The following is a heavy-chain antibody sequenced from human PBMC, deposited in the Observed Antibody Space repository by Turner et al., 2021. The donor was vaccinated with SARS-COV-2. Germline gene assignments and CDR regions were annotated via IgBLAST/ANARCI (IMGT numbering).Heavy chain of an antibody. CDR3: ARAVWVRGVRMDV. V-gene: IGHV4-34*12. Sequence: VQLQQWGAGLLKPSETLSLTCAVYGGSFSGYYWSWIRQPPGKGLECIGEIIHSGSTNYNPSLKSRVTISVDTSKNQFSLKLGSVTAADTAVYYCARAVWVRGVRMDVWGKGTTVTVSS. CDR2: IIHSGST. CDR1: GGSFSGYY. D-gene: IGHD3-10*01. J-gene: IGHJ6*04.